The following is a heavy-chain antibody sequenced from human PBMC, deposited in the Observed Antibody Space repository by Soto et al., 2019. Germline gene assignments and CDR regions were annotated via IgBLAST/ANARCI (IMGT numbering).Heavy chain of an antibody. V-gene: IGHV4-31*03. Sequence: LSLTCTVSGGSISSGGYYWSWIRQHPGKGLEWIGYIYYSGSTYYNPSLKSRVTISVDTSKNQFSLKLSSVTAADTAVYYCARGRSSGWYLNWFDPWGQGTLVTVSS. D-gene: IGHD6-19*01. CDR1: GGSISSGGYY. J-gene: IGHJ5*02. CDR2: IYYSGST. CDR3: ARGRSSGWYLNWFDP.